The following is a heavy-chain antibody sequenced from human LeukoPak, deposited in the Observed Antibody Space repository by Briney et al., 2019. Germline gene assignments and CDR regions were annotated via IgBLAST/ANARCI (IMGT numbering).Heavy chain of an antibody. J-gene: IGHJ4*02. CDR1: GFTFSIYW. V-gene: IGHV3-7*01. D-gene: IGHD6-6*01. CDR2: IKQDGSEK. Sequence: PGGSLRLSCAASGFTFSIYWMSWVRQAPGKGLEWVANIKQDGSEKYYVDSVKGRFTISRDNAKNSLYLQMNSLRAEDTAVYYCARDYSSSSTFDYWGQGTLVTVSS. CDR3: ARDYSSSSTFDY.